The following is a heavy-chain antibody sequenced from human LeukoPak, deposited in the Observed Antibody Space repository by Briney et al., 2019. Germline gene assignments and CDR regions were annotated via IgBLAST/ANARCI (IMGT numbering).Heavy chain of an antibody. J-gene: IGHJ2*01. Sequence: GGSLRLSCAASGFTFDDYAMHWVRQAPGKGLEWVSGISWNSGSIGYADSVKGRFTISRDNSKNTMYLQMNSLRAEDTAVYYCAREDYDDSGAWYFDLWGRGTLVTVSS. V-gene: IGHV3-9*01. CDR1: GFTFDDYA. CDR2: ISWNSGSI. CDR3: AREDYDDSGAWYFDL. D-gene: IGHD3-3*01.